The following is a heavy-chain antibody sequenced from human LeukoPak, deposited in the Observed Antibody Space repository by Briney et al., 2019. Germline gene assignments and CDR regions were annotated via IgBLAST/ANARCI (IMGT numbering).Heavy chain of an antibody. CDR2: IKQDGSEK. Sequence: GGSLRLSCAASGFTFSRYWMSWVRQAPGKGLEWVAYIKQDGSEKFYVESVKGRFTVSRDNAKNSLYLQMNSLRAEDTAVYYCASIKDTGTYYFDYWGQGTLVTVSS. J-gene: IGHJ4*02. V-gene: IGHV3-7*01. D-gene: IGHD3-10*01. CDR1: GFTFSRYW. CDR3: ASIKDTGTYYFDY.